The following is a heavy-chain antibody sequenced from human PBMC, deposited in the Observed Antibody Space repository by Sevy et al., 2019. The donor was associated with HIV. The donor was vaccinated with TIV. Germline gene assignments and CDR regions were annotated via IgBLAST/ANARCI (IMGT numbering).Heavy chain of an antibody. D-gene: IGHD6-19*01. CDR2: MNTNTGNT. Sequence: ASVKVSCKASGFTFASYDIYWVRQATGQGLEWMGWMNTNTGNTGFAQKFQGRVTMTRNTSITTAYMELSNLRSEDTAVYYCARGSGWYLRYGMDVWGQGTTVTVSS. V-gene: IGHV1-8*02. CDR3: ARGSGWYLRYGMDV. J-gene: IGHJ6*02. CDR1: GFTFASYD.